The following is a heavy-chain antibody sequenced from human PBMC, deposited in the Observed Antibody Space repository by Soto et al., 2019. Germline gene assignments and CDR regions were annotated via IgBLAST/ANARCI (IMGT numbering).Heavy chain of an antibody. Sequence: QVQLVQSGAEVKKPGASVRLSCKASGYSFSDYYIHWVRRAPGQGLAWMGIINPNTGSIKYAQNFRGRVTMTRDTSASTVYMELSSLRSEDTAIYYCARRHCSSGGCYVNWIDPWGQGTLVSVSS. CDR1: GYSFSDYY. V-gene: IGHV1-46*01. CDR3: ARRHCSSGGCYVNWIDP. J-gene: IGHJ5*02. D-gene: IGHD2-15*01. CDR2: INPNTGSI.